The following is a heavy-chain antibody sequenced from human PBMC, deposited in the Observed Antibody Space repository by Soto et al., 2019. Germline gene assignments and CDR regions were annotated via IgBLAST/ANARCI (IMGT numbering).Heavy chain of an antibody. J-gene: IGHJ4*02. CDR2: IYHSGST. CDR3: ASGSPDFY. D-gene: IGHD2-21*01. Sequence: QVQLQESGPGLAKPSETLSLTCTVSGASIRSYYWSWIRHSPGKGLEWIGYIYHSGSTNYNPSLKSRVTMSVDTSKNQFSLKLSSVTAADTAVYYCASGSPDFYWGQGTLVTVSS. V-gene: IGHV4-59*01. CDR1: GASIRSYY.